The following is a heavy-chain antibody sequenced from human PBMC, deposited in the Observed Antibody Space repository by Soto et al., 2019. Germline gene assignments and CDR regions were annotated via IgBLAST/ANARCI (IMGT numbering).Heavy chain of an antibody. CDR1: GFTFSSYA. D-gene: IGHD3-16*01. CDR3: AKDNRRGGEFDP. J-gene: IGHJ5*02. V-gene: IGHV3-23*01. CDR2: ISGSGGST. Sequence: PGGSLRLSXAASGFTFSSYAMSWVRQAPGKGLEWVSAISGSGGSTYYADSVKGRFTISRDNSKNTLYLQMNSLRAEDTAVYYCAKDNRRGGEFDPWGQGTLVTVSS.